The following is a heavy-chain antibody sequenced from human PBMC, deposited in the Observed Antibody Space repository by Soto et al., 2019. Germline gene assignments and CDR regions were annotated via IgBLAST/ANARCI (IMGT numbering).Heavy chain of an antibody. CDR2: INTDGSVA. D-gene: IGHD2-21*01. CDR3: VRDMQLWRLDS. J-gene: IGHJ4*02. V-gene: IGHV3-74*03. CDR1: GLTFRSYW. Sequence: EVQLVESGGGLVQPGESLRLSCAASGLTFRSYWMHWVRQAPGKGLVWVSRINTDGSVAMYVDSVKGRFTISRDNAKNTLYLHMNSLSAEDTAVYYCVRDMQLWRLDSWGRGTLGTVSS.